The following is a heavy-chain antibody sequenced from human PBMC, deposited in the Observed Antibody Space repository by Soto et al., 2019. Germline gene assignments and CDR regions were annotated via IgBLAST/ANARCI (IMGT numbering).Heavy chain of an antibody. CDR1: LFTFSSYQ. J-gene: IGHJ4*02. CDR3: ARVAPYYYGSDSYYFDY. Sequence: VGFLRPSSAASLFTFSSYQMNWVRQAPGKGLECVADIKQDGSNKYYVDSVKGRFTISRDNAKNSLYLQMNSLRAEDTAVYYCARVAPYYYGSDSYYFDYWGQGTLVTVSS. D-gene: IGHD3-10*01. V-gene: IGHV3-7*01. CDR2: IKQDGSNK.